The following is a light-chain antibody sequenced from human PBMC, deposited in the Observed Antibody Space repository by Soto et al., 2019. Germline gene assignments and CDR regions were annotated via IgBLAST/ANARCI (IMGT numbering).Light chain of an antibody. CDR2: DAS. CDR1: HDINKY. CDR3: QRYDSLPPT. V-gene: IGKV1-33*01. J-gene: IGKJ5*01. Sequence: DIQMTQSPSFLSASVGDRVTITCQASHDINKYLNWYQEKPGKAPKLLIYDASNLQTGVPSRFSGSGSGTHFTFTISSLQPEDIATYYCQRYDSLPPTFGQGTRLDIK.